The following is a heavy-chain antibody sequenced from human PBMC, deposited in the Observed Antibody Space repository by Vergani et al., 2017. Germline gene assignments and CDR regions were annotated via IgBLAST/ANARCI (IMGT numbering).Heavy chain of an antibody. CDR1: GFTFSDYY. Sequence: QVQLVESGGGLVKPGGSLRLSCAASGFTFSDYYMSWIRQAPGKGLEWVSSIGSSSSYTYYADSVKGRFTISRDNAKTSLYLQMNSLRAEDTAMYFCARDWRDGYNSPDWFDPWGQGTLVTVSS. D-gene: IGHD5-24*01. CDR3: ARDWRDGYNSPDWFDP. CDR2: IGSSSSYT. J-gene: IGHJ5*02. V-gene: IGHV3-11*06.